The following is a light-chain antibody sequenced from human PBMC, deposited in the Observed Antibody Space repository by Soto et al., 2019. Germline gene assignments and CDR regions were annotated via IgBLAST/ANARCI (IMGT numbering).Light chain of an antibody. J-gene: IGKJ1*01. V-gene: IGKV1-39*01. CDR2: SAS. CDR3: QLSYSSPPT. CDR1: QSIGNY. Sequence: DIQMTQSPSSLSASVGDRVRVTCRASQSIGNYLNWYQQKPGKAPKLLIYSASRLQSGVPSRFSGTGSGTEFTLTINTLQPEDFATYSCQLSYSSPPTFGQGTKVDIK.